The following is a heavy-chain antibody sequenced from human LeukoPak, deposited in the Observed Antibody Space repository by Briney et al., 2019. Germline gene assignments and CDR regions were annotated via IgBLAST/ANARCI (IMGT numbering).Heavy chain of an antibody. V-gene: IGHV4-34*01. CDR3: ARSSGGGYCSSTSCPMDV. CDR1: GGSFSDFF. Sequence: PSETLSLTCAVFGGSFSDFFWSWIRQPPGKGLEWIGKINHSGSTNCNPSLQSRVTISLDTSKNQFSLKLNSVTAADTAVYYCARSSGGGYCSSTSCPMDVWGQGTSVTVSS. CDR2: INHSGST. J-gene: IGHJ6*02. D-gene: IGHD2-2*01.